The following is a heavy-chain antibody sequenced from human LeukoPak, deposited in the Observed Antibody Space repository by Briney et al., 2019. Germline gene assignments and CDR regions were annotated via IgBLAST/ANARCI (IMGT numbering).Heavy chain of an antibody. Sequence: GGSLRLSCAASGFTFSIYWMSWVRQAPGKGLEWVAIIKEDGSEKYYVDSVKGRFTISRDNAKNSLYLQMNSLRAEDTALYYCARDWRPLVATAGADSDYWGQGTLVTVSS. CDR2: IKEDGSEK. J-gene: IGHJ4*02. CDR3: ARDWRPLVATAGADSDY. CDR1: GFTFSIYW. D-gene: IGHD5-12*01. V-gene: IGHV3-7*01.